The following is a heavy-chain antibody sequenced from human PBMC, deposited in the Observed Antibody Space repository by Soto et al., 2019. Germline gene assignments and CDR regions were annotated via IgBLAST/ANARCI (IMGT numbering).Heavy chain of an antibody. CDR1: GFTFSSYA. D-gene: IGHD6-19*01. V-gene: IGHV3-30-3*01. Sequence: QVQLVESGGGVVQPGRSLRLSCAASGFTFSSYAMHWVRQAPGKGLEWVAVISYDGINKYYADSLKGRFTISRDNSKNTLYLQMNSLRAEDTAVYYCARASNGWYYDYWGQGTLVTVSS. CDR2: ISYDGINK. CDR3: ARASNGWYYDY. J-gene: IGHJ4*02.